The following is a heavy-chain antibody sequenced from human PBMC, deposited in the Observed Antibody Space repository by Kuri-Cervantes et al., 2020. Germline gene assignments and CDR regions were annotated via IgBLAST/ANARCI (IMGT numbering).Heavy chain of an antibody. CDR1: GYNFAKYW. CDR2: VYPGDAET. D-gene: IGHD2-15*01. J-gene: IGHJ3*02. CDR3: ARRRGYCSGGSCYPDAFDI. V-gene: IGHV5-51*01. Sequence: GGSLRLSCKASGYNFAKYWIGWVRQMPGKGLEWMGMVYPGDAETHYGPSFQGRVTISADKSISTAYLQWSSLKASDTAMYYCARRRGYCSGGSCYPDAFDIWGQGTMVTVSS.